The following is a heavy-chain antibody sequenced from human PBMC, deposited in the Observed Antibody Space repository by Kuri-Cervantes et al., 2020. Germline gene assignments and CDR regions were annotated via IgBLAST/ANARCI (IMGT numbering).Heavy chain of an antibody. CDR1: GGSISSSNW. CDR3: ARRFYSSGWPVFDF. CDR2: ISNTGST. J-gene: IGHJ4*02. D-gene: IGHD6-19*01. V-gene: IGHV4-4*02. Sequence: GSLRLSCAVSGGSISSSNWWSWVRQPPGKGLEWIGYISNTGSTDYNPSLKSRVTISVDTSKNQFSLKLTSVTTADTALYYCARRFYSSGWPVFDFWGQGSLVTVSS.